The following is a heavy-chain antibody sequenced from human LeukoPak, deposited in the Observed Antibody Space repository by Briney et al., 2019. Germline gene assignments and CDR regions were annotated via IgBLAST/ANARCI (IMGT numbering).Heavy chain of an antibody. CDR1: GFTFDDYA. J-gene: IGHJ4*02. CDR2: ISWNSGSI. CDR3: AKVICSSTSCPLDY. Sequence: PGGSLRLSCAASGFTFDDYAMHWVRQAPGKGLEWVSGISWNSGSIGYADSVKGRFTISRDNAKNSLYLQMNSLRAEGTALYYCAKVICSSTSCPLDYWGQGTLVTVSS. D-gene: IGHD2-2*01. V-gene: IGHV3-9*01.